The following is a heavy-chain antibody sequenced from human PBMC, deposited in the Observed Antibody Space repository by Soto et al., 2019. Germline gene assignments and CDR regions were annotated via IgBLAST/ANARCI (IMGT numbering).Heavy chain of an antibody. CDR3: APHTLDTGMPSGY. D-gene: IGHD5-18*01. CDR2: IGGYKGNT. CDR1: GYTFTNYG. V-gene: IGHV1-18*01. Sequence: QVQLVQSGAEVGEPEASVKVSCKASGYTFTNYGVSWVRQAPGQGLEWMGWIGGYKGNTNYAQKLQGRVTLTTDTSTSTAYMELRSLRSDDTAVYYCAPHTLDTGMPSGYWGQGTLVTVSS. J-gene: IGHJ4*02.